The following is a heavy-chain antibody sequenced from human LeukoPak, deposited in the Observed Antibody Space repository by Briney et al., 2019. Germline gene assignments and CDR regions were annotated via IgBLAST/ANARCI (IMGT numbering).Heavy chain of an antibody. V-gene: IGHV3-23*01. CDR2: ISGSGGST. Sequence: PGGSLRLSCAASGFTFSSYAMSWVRQAPGKGLEWVSAISGSGGSTYYADSAKGRFTISRDNSKNTLYVQVNSLRAEDTAVYYCAKAIGYYGSGSFAIDYWGQGTLVTVSS. D-gene: IGHD3-10*01. J-gene: IGHJ4*02. CDR1: GFTFSSYA. CDR3: AKAIGYYGSGSFAIDY.